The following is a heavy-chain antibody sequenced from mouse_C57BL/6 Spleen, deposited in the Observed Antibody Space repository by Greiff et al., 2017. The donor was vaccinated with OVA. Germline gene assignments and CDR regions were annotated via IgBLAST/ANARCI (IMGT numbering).Heavy chain of an antibody. CDR2: INPGSGGT. CDR3: AREGGYDYDGAFAY. V-gene: IGHV1-54*01. CDR1: GYAFTNYL. D-gene: IGHD2-4*01. Sequence: QVQLQQSGAELVRPGTSVKVSCKASGYAFTNYLIEWVKQRPGQGLEWIGVINPGSGGTNYNEKFKGKATLTADKSSSTAYMQLGSQTSEDSAVYFGAREGGYDYDGAFAYWGQGTLVTVSA. J-gene: IGHJ3*01.